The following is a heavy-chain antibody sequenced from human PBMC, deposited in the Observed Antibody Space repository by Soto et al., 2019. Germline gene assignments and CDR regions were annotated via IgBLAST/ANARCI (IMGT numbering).Heavy chain of an antibody. D-gene: IGHD3-3*01. CDR2: INPYNGNT. J-gene: IGHJ5*01. CDR1: GYTFTSYG. V-gene: IGHV1-18*01. Sequence: QVQLVQSGAEVKKPGASVKVSCKASGYTFTSYGISWVRQAPGQGLEWMGWINPYNGNTNYAQKHQGSVTMTTATSPTTAFMELRSLLSDVTSVYYFASFWLGIDSWGPRTLVTVSS. CDR3: ASFWLGIDS.